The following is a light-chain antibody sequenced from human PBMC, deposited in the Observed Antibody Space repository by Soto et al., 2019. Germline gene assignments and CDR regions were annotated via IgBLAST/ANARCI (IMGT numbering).Light chain of an antibody. CDR2: GAS. CDR1: QSVNTN. V-gene: IGKV3-15*01. J-gene: IGKJ1*01. CDR3: QQYDQWWT. Sequence: EIVMTQSPATLSVSPGERATFSCRASQSVNTNLAWYQLKPGQAPRLLVYGASIRATGIPARFSGSGSGTEYSLTISSLQSDDFGVYFCQQYDQWWTFGQGTKVEIK.